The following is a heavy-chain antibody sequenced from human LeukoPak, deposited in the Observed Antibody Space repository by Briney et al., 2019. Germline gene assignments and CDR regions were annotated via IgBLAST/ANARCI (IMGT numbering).Heavy chain of an antibody. Sequence: SVKVSCKASGGTFSSYAISWVRQAPGQGLEWMGGIIPIFGTANYAQKFQGRVTITRDTSATTAYMELSSLRSEDTAVYYCARGPPGEIFDYWGQGTLVTVSS. CDR2: IIPIFGTA. CDR3: ARGPPGEIFDY. CDR1: GGTFSSYA. J-gene: IGHJ4*02. V-gene: IGHV1-69*05. D-gene: IGHD4-17*01.